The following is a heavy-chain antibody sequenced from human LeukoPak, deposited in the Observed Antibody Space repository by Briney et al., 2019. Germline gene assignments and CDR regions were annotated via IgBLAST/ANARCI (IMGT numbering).Heavy chain of an antibody. CDR3: ARGDKRRQFTSIQLWFFTY. Sequence: SETLSLTCAVYGGSFSGYYWSWIRQPPAKGLEWIGEINHSGSTNYNPSLKSRVTISVDTSKNQFSLKLSSVTAADTAVYYRARGDKRRQFTSIQLWFFTYWGQRSLVTVSS. CDR1: GGSFSGYY. V-gene: IGHV4-34*01. J-gene: IGHJ4*02. CDR2: INHSGST. D-gene: IGHD5-18*01.